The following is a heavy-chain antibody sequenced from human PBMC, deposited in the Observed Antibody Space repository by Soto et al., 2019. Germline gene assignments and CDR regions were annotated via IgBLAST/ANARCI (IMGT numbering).Heavy chain of an antibody. Sequence: XSVKVSFKASCYAFTSYGISWVRQAPGQGLEWMGWISAYNGNTNYAQKLQGRVTMTTDTSTSTAYMELRSLRSDDTAVYYCARDPKYCSGGSCYLNWFDPWGQGTLVTVSS. D-gene: IGHD2-15*01. CDR3: ARDPKYCSGGSCYLNWFDP. CDR2: ISAYNGNT. CDR1: CYAFTSYG. V-gene: IGHV1-18*04. J-gene: IGHJ5*02.